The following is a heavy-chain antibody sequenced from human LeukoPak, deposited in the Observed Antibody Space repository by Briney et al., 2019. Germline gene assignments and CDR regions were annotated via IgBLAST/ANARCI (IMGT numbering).Heavy chain of an antibody. CDR3: ARSVRGYDYSPLDY. CDR2: IKQDGSEK. CDR1: GFTFSSYW. J-gene: IGHJ4*02. D-gene: IGHD5-12*01. V-gene: IGHV3-7*01. Sequence: GGSLRLSCAASGFTFSSYWMSWVRQAPGKGLEWVANIKQDGSEKYYVDSVKGRFTISRDNAKNSLYLQMNSLRAGDTAVYYCARSVRGYDYSPLDYWGQGTLVTVSS.